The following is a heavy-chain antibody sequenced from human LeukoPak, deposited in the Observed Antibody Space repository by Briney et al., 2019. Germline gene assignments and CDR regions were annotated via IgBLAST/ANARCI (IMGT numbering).Heavy chain of an antibody. CDR1: GYTFTSYN. V-gene: IGHV1-8*01. Sequence: ASVKVSCKASGYTFTSYNINWVRQATGQGLEWMGWMNPNSGNTGYAQKFQGRVTMTRYTSISTAYMELSSLRSEDTAVYYCARTKTEHDAFDIWGQGTMVTVSS. CDR3: ARTKTEHDAFDI. CDR2: MNPNSGNT. D-gene: IGHD2-8*01. J-gene: IGHJ3*02.